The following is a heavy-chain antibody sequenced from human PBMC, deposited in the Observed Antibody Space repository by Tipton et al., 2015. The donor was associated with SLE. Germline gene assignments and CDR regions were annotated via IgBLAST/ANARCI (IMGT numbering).Heavy chain of an antibody. J-gene: IGHJ4*02. V-gene: IGHV4-59*01. CDR1: GGSISSYY. CDR2: MSNSGGA. D-gene: IGHD3-9*01. Sequence: TLSLTCTVSGGSISSYYWSWIRQPPGKGLEWIGYMSNSGGANYNPSLGSRVTMSLDTSKNQFSLKLSSVTAADTAVYFCARAVRYAKDYWGQGTLVTVSS. CDR3: ARAVRYAKDY.